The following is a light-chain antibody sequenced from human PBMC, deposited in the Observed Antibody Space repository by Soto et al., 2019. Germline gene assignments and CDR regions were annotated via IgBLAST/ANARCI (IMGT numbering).Light chain of an antibody. CDR3: HQYGGSPLT. J-gene: IGKJ4*01. V-gene: IGKV3-20*01. CDR1: QSVNSNY. Sequence: EIVLTQSPGTLSLSPGERATLSCRATQSVNSNYLAWYQQKLRQAPRLLIYGASSRPTGIPDRFSGSGSGTDFTLPISRLEPEEFAVYYCHQYGGSPLTFGGGTKVEI. CDR2: GAS.